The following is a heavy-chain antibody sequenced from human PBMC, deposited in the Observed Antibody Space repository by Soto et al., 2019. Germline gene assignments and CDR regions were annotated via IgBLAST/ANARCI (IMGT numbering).Heavy chain of an antibody. CDR3: ERDPYYYMGV. V-gene: IGHV3-74*01. CDR2: INSDGSTT. J-gene: IGHJ6*03. CDR1: GFTFSTYW. Sequence: PGGSLRLSCAASGFTFSTYWMHWVRQAPGKGLVWVSRINSDGSTTNYADSVKGRFTISRDNAKNTLYLQMNSLRAEDTDVYYWERDPYYYMGVWGKGTTVT.